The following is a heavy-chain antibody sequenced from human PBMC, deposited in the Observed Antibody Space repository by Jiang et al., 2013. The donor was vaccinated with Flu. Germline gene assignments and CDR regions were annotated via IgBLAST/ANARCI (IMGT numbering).Heavy chain of an antibody. Sequence: KGLEWIGYIYHSGSTYYNPSLKSRVTISVDRSKNQFSLKLSSVTAADTAVYYCAHFNYYDSSGYPGAAFDIWGQGTMVTVSS. CDR3: AHFNYYDSSGYPGAAFDI. CDR2: IYHSGST. V-gene: IGHV4-30-2*01. J-gene: IGHJ3*02. D-gene: IGHD3-22*01.